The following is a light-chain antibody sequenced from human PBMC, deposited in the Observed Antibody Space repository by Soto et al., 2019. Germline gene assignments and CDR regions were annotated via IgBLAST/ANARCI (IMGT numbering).Light chain of an antibody. CDR1: QSVGSSY. Sequence: EIMLTQTPDSLSLSPGERATLSCRASQSVGSSYLAWYQHKPGQGPRLLIYGASSRATGIPDRFSGSGSGTDFTLTISRLEPEDSAVYFCQQYGSSPRTFGQGTKVEVK. J-gene: IGKJ1*01. CDR2: GAS. CDR3: QQYGSSPRT. V-gene: IGKV3-20*01.